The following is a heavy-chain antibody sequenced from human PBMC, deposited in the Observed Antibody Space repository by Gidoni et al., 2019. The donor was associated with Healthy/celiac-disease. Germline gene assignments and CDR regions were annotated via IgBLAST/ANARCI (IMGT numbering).Heavy chain of an antibody. CDR1: GFTLSSYA. CDR3: ARSSGYSGVLDY. Sequence: QVQLVESGGGVVQPGRSLRLSCSASGFTLSSYAMPWVRQAPGKGLEWVAVISYDGSNKYYADSVKGRFTISRDNSKNTLYLQMNSLRAEDTAVYYCARSSGYSGVLDYWGQGTLVTVSS. J-gene: IGHJ4*02. D-gene: IGHD3-22*01. V-gene: IGHV3-30-3*01. CDR2: ISYDGSNK.